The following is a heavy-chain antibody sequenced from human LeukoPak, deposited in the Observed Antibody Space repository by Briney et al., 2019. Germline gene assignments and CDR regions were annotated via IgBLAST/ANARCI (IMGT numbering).Heavy chain of an antibody. CDR3: ARGRVRASYYYYGMDV. V-gene: IGHV4-34*01. Sequence: SETLSLTCAVYGWSFSGYYWSWIRQPPGKGLEWVGEINHSGSTNYNPSLKSRVTISVDTSKNQFSLKLGSVTAADTAVYYCARGRVRASYYYYGMDVWGQGTTVTVSS. J-gene: IGHJ6*01. CDR1: GWSFSGYY. D-gene: IGHD3-3*01. CDR2: INHSGST.